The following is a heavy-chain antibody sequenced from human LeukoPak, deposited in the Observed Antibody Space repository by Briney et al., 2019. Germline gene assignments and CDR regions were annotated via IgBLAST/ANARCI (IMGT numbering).Heavy chain of an antibody. V-gene: IGHV3-7*01. D-gene: IGHD2-21*02. Sequence: GGSLRLSCALSGFTFSTYWKGWVRKAPGKGLEWPANISQGGSEKYYVDSVKGRFTISRDNAKNSLFLQMNSLRAEDTAVYYCARDVGDLWGQGTLVTVSS. J-gene: IGHJ4*02. CDR3: ARDVGDL. CDR1: GFTFSTYW. CDR2: ISQGGSEK.